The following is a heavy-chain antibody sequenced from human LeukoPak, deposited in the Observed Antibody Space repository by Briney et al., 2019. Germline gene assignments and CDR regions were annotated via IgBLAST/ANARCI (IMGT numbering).Heavy chain of an antibody. V-gene: IGHV7-4-1*02. CDR1: GYTFISYA. CDR3: ARDNSGGSTWWFDP. J-gene: IGHJ5*02. D-gene: IGHD2-15*01. CDR2: INTNTANP. Sequence: ASVKVPCKAPGYTFISYAMNWVRQAPGQGLEWMGWINTNTANPTYAQGFTGRFVFSLDTSVSTAYLQISSLKAEDTAVYYCARDNSGGSTWWFDPWGQGTLVTVSS.